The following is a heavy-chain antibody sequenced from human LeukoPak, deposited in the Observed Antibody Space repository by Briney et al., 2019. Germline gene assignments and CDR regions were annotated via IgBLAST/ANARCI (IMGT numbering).Heavy chain of an antibody. CDR1: GFTFSSYG. Sequence: GGSLRLSCAASGFTFSSYGMSWVRQAPGKGLEWVSAISGSGGSTYYADSVKGRFTISRDNSKNTLYLQMNSLRVEDTAIYYCARGVVAADHYYYYMDVWGNGTTVTISS. D-gene: IGHD2-15*01. V-gene: IGHV3-23*01. J-gene: IGHJ6*03. CDR2: ISGSGGST. CDR3: ARGVVAADHYYYYMDV.